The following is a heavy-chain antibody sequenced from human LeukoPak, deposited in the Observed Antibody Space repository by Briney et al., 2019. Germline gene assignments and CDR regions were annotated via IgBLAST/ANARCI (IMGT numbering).Heavy chain of an antibody. CDR3: ANDRGHSYGLSDY. V-gene: IGHV3-23*01. D-gene: IGHD5-18*01. J-gene: IGHJ4*02. CDR2: ISGSGGST. CDR1: GFTFSSYG. Sequence: GGTLRLSCAASGFTFSSYGMSWIRQAPGKGLEWVSAISGSGGSTYYADSVKGRFTISRDNSKNTLYLQMNSLRAEDTAVYYCANDRGHSYGLSDYWGQGTLVTVSS.